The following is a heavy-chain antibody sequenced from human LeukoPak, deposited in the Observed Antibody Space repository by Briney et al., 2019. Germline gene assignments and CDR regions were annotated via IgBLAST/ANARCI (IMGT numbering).Heavy chain of an antibody. Sequence: SETLSLTCTVSGGSISSYYWSWIRQPPGKGLEWMGYAYSSGHTIYNSSLKSRVAMSLDTSKSQFSLRLSSVTAADTALYFCARHPFATPFDSWGPGTLVTVSS. CDR3: ARHPFATPFDS. J-gene: IGHJ4*02. CDR1: GGSISSYY. D-gene: IGHD2-15*01. V-gene: IGHV4-59*08. CDR2: AYSSGHT.